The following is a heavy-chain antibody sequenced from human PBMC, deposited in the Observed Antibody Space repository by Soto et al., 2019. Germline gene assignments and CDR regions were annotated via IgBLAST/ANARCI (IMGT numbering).Heavy chain of an antibody. J-gene: IGHJ2*01. Sequence: SETLSLTCTVSGGSISSYYWSWIRQPPGKGLEWIGYIYYSGSTNYNPSLKSRVTISVDTSKNQFSLKLSSVTAADTAVYYCARPRQLEARGWYFDLWGRGTLVTVSS. V-gene: IGHV4-59*08. D-gene: IGHD1-1*01. CDR2: IYYSGST. CDR3: ARPRQLEARGWYFDL. CDR1: GGSISSYY.